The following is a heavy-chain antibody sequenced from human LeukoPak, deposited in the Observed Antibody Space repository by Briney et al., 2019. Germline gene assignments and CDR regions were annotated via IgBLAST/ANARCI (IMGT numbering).Heavy chain of an antibody. CDR1: GFTFGDYA. V-gene: IGHV3-49*04. CDR2: IRSKAYGGTT. J-gene: IGHJ6*03. Sequence: GGSLRLSCTASGFTFGDYAMSWVRQAPGKGLEWVGFIRSKAYGGTTEYAASVKGRFTISRDDSKSIAYLQMNSLKTEDTAVYYCTRWGSSSWYVGYYYYYMDVWGKGTTVTISS. CDR3: TRWGSSSWYVGYYYYYMDV. D-gene: IGHD6-13*01.